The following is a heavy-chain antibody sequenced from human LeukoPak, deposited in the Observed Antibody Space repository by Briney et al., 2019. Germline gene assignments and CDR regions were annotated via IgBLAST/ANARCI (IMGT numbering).Heavy chain of an antibody. CDR3: ANRISGSSS. V-gene: IGHV3-23*01. Sequence: GGSLRLSCAASGFTFSGHGMNWVRQAPGKGLEWVSGISPNGVITYYADSVKGRFTISRDNSKGTVYLQMNSLRAEDTGVYYCANRISGSSSWGQGTLVTVSS. J-gene: IGHJ5*02. D-gene: IGHD3-10*01. CDR2: ISPNGVIT. CDR1: GFTFSGHG.